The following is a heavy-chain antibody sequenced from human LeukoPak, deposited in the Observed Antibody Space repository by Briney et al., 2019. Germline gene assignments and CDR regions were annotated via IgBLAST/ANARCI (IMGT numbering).Heavy chain of an antibody. CDR1: GFTFRNNY. CDR2: IFGDGGT. CDR3: SIRIAASDFDY. D-gene: IGHD6-13*01. V-gene: IGHV3-53*01. J-gene: IGHJ4*02. Sequence: PGGSLRLSCAASGFTFRNNYMSWVRQAPGKGLEWVSVIFGDGGTSYADSVRGRFTISRDNSKNPLYLQMNSLRAEDTAVYYCSIRIAASDFDYWGQGTLVTVSS.